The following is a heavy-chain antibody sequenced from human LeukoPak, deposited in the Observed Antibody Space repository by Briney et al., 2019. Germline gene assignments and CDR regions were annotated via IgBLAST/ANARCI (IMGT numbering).Heavy chain of an antibody. D-gene: IGHD2-15*01. J-gene: IGHJ5*02. CDR2: ISSSRSYI. CDR1: GFTLSSYS. CDR3: AREAGGYCSGGSWSDTGGFDP. V-gene: IGHV3-21*01. Sequence: PGGTLRLSCAASGFTLSSYSMNWVRQAPGKGLEWVSSISSSRSYIYYADSVKGRFTIPRDNAKNSLYLQMNSLRAEDTAVYYCAREAGGYCSGGSWSDTGGFDPWGQGSLVTVSS.